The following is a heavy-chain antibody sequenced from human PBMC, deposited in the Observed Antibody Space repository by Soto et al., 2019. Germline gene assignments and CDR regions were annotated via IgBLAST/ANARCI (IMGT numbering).Heavy chain of an antibody. CDR2: VYWNDER. D-gene: IGHD3-22*01. V-gene: IGHV2-5*01. J-gene: IGHJ4*02. Sequence: QIALQESGPTVVKPTQTLTLTSTFSGFSLTTTGVGVGWIRHAPGKALEWLAMVYWNDERRYSPSLKSRLTIAQDTSKNQVVRTMTYMDPVDTATYFCAHYDSSGYFSHFDSWGQGTLVTVSS. CDR1: GFSLTTTGVG. CDR3: AHYDSSGYFSHFDS.